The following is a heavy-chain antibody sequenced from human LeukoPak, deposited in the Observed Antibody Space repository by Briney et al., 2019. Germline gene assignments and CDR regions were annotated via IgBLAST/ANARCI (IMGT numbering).Heavy chain of an antibody. CDR3: AKDRPPDW. J-gene: IGHJ4*02. CDR2: ISGSGGST. CDR1: GSTFSTYA. Sequence: GGSLRLSCAASGSTFSTYAMTWVRQSPGKGLEWVSGISGSGGSTYYADSVKGRFTISRDNSKNTLYLQMNSLRAEDTAVYYCAKDRPPDWWGQGTLVTVSS. V-gene: IGHV3-23*01.